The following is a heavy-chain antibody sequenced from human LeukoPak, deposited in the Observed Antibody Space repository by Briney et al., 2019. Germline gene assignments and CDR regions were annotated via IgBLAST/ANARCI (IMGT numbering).Heavy chain of an antibody. V-gene: IGHV4-39*07. J-gene: IGHJ4*02. Sequence: PSETLSLTCTVSGGSISSSSCYWGWIRQPPGKGLEWIGSIYYSGSTYYNPSLKSRVTISVDTSKNQFSLKVNSVTAADTAVYYCARGSSSGYPHYFDYWGQGTLVTVSS. CDR2: IYYSGST. CDR1: GGSISSSSCY. CDR3: ARGSSSGYPHYFDY. D-gene: IGHD3-22*01.